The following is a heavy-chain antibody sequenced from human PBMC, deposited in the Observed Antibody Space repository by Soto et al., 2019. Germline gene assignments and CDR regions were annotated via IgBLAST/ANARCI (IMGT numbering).Heavy chain of an antibody. CDR1: GFTFTTYA. J-gene: IGHJ5*02. CDR3: AKDAIVIPWGSNH. CDR2: ISASGDIT. Sequence: EVQLLESGGGLIQPGGSLRLSCAAYGFTFTTYAMRWVSQAPGKGLEWVSAISASGDITYYADSVKGRFTISRDSSKNTLYLQMNGLRAEDTAIYDCAKDAIVIPWGSNHWRHGTLVTVSS. D-gene: IGHD2-15*01. V-gene: IGHV3-23*01.